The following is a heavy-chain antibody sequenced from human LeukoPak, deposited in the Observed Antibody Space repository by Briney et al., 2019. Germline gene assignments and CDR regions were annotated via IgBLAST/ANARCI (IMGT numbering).Heavy chain of an antibody. D-gene: IGHD2-15*01. CDR1: GFTFSSYE. Sequence: GGSLRLSCAASGFTFSSYEMNWVRQAPGKGLEWVSSISSSSSYIYYADSVKGRFTISRDNAKNSLYLQMNSLRAEDTAVYYCARDRAGDEDIVVVVAAILEYYFDYWGQGTLVTVSS. CDR2: ISSSSSYI. J-gene: IGHJ4*02. CDR3: ARDRAGDEDIVVVVAAILEYYFDY. V-gene: IGHV3-21*01.